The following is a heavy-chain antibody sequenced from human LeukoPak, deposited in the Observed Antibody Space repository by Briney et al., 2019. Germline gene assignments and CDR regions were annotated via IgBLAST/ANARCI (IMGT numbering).Heavy chain of an antibody. CDR2: IYYSGST. Sequence: SETLSLTCTVSGGSISSSSYYWGWIRQPPGKGLEWIGSIYYSGSTYYNPSLKSRVTISVDTSKNQFSLKLSSVTAADTAVYYCVRTPVPGRYCSGGSCYPYWGQGTLVTVSS. D-gene: IGHD2-15*01. CDR1: GGSISSSSYY. V-gene: IGHV4-39*07. CDR3: VRTPVPGRYCSGGSCYPY. J-gene: IGHJ4*02.